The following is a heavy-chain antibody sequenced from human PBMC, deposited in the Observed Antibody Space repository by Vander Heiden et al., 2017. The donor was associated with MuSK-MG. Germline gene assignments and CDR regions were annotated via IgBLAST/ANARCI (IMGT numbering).Heavy chain of an antibody. CDR2: INHSGST. Sequence: QVQLQQWGAGLLKPSETLSLTCAVYGWSFSGYYWRWIRQPPGKGLEWIGEINHSGSTNYTPSLKSRVTISVDTSKNQFSLKLSSVTAADTAVYYCARVRTYYYGSGSYKAGCFDYWGQGTLVTVSS. J-gene: IGHJ4*02. CDR3: ARVRTYYYGSGSYKAGCFDY. D-gene: IGHD3-10*01. CDR1: GWSFSGYY. V-gene: IGHV4-34*01.